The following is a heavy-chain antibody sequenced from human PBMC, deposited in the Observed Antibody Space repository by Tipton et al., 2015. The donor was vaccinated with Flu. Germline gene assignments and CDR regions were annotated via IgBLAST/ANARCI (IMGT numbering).Heavy chain of an antibody. J-gene: IGHJ4*02. CDR3: VRDGRICSGGSCYHPKPSYFGH. CDR1: GFTLSTSA. D-gene: IGHD2-15*01. CDR2: VSSEGSTT. V-gene: IGHV3-30-3*01. Sequence: SLRLSCAASGFTLSTSALHWVRQAPGKGLEWVAVVSSEGSTTYYADSVKGRFTISRDNSKNTLYLQMNGLRGGDTAVYYCVRDGRICSGGSCYHPKPSYFGHWGQGTLVTVSS.